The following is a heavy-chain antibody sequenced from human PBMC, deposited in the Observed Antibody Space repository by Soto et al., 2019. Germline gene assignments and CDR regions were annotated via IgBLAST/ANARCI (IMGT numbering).Heavy chain of an antibody. CDR3: ARVIAVAGTSWFDP. V-gene: IGHV1-69*13. CDR1: GGAFSSYA. J-gene: IGHJ5*02. Sequence: SVKVSCKASGGAFSSYAISWVRQAPGQGLEWMGGIIPIFGTANYAQKFQGRVTITADESTSTAYMELSSLRSEDTAVYYCARVIAVAGTSWFDPWGQGTLVTVSS. CDR2: IIPIFGTA. D-gene: IGHD6-19*01.